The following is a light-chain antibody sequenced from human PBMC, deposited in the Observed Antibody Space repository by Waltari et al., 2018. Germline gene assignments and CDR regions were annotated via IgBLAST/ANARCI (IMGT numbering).Light chain of an antibody. CDR2: INT. CDR1: SSNIGKNT. Sequence: QSVLTQPPSTSGTPGQRVTISCSGSSSNIGKNTVNWYQQLPGAAPKLLMSINTQRPSGVPDRFSGSKSGTSASLAISELQSEDEADYDCATWDDSLQGVVFGGGTKLTVL. J-gene: IGLJ2*01. V-gene: IGLV1-44*01. CDR3: ATWDDSLQGVV.